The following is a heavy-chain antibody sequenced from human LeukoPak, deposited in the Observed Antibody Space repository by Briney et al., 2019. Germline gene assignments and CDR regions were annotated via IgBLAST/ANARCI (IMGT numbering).Heavy chain of an antibody. CDR1: GGSISGYY. J-gene: IGHJ5*02. V-gene: IGHV4-59*01. CDR3: VRSKSGTYGWFDP. CDR2: IYYTGST. D-gene: IGHD4-17*01. Sequence: SETLSLTCTVSGGSISGYYWSWVRQPPGKGLEWIGYIYYTGSTNYNPSLKSRVTISVDTSQNQFSLKVSSVTAADTAVYYCVRSKSGTYGWFDPWGQGTLVTVSS.